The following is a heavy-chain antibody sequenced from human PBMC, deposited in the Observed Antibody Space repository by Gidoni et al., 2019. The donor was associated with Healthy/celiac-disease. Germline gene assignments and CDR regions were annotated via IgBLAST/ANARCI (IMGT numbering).Heavy chain of an antibody. Sequence: QVQLQESGPGLVKPSETLSLTCTVSGYSISSGYYWGWIRQPPGKGLEWIGSIYHSGSTYYNPSLKSLVTISVDTSKNQFSLKLSSVTAADTAVYYCARASITIFGVVIIGYYFDYWGQGTLVTVSS. CDR3: ARASITIFGVVIIGYYFDY. D-gene: IGHD3-3*01. CDR2: IYHSGST. CDR1: GYSISSGYY. V-gene: IGHV4-38-2*02. J-gene: IGHJ4*02.